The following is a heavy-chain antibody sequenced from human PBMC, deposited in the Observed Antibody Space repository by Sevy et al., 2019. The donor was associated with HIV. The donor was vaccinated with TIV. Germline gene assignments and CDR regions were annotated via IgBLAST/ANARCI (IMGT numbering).Heavy chain of an antibody. CDR3: TAMGWLGGFDL. CDR1: GFTFSNTW. D-gene: IGHD2-15*01. J-gene: IGHJ3*01. Sequence: GGSLRLSCAASGFTFSNTWMSWVRQAPGKGLELVGRIESNNDGGTTDYAAPVIGRFTISRDDSKSMLYLRMNSLKIEDTAVYYCTAMGWLGGFDLWGQGAMVTVSS. V-gene: IGHV3-15*04. CDR2: IESNNDGGTT.